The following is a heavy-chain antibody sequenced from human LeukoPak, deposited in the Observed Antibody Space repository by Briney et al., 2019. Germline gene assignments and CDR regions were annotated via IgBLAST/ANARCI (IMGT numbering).Heavy chain of an antibody. CDR3: ARVGDGYNGATDY. J-gene: IGHJ4*02. CDR1: GGSISSYY. CDR2: IYYSGST. D-gene: IGHD5-24*01. Sequence: SETLSLTCTVSGGSISSYYWSWIRQPPGKGLEWSGSIYYSGSTYYNPSLKSRVTISVDTSKNQFSLKLSSVTAADTAVYYCARVGDGYNGATDYWGQGTLVTVSS. V-gene: IGHV4-39*07.